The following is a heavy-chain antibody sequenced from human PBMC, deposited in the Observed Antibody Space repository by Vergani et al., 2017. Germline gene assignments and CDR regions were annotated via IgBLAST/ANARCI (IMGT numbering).Heavy chain of an antibody. CDR1: GFTFSSYS. J-gene: IGHJ6*02. CDR3: ARDGIAAAGTGYYGMDV. Sequence: EVKLVESGGGLVKPGGSLRLSCAASGFTFSSYSMNWVRQAPGKGLEWVSSISSSSSYIYYADSVKGRFTISRDNAKNSLYLQMNSLRAEDTAVYYCARDGIAAAGTGYYGMDVWGQGTTVTVSS. D-gene: IGHD6-13*01. V-gene: IGHV3-21*01. CDR2: ISSSSSYI.